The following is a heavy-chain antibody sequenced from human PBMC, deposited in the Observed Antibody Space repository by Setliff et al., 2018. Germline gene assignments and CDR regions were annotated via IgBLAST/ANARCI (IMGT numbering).Heavy chain of an antibody. CDR1: GGTFSRSA. D-gene: IGHD2-15*01. Sequence: EASVKVSCKASGGTFSRSAISWVRQAPGQGLEWMGWISPYSGESNYAQKFQDRLTVTADTSTNTAYMELSSLRSEDTAMYYCAREKVVVVSATSYHYYMDVWGKGTTVTVSS. CDR3: AREKVVVVSATSYHYYMDV. V-gene: IGHV1-18*01. J-gene: IGHJ6*03. CDR2: ISPYSGES.